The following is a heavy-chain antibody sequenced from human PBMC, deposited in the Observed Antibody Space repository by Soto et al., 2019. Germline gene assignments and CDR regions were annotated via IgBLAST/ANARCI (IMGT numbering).Heavy chain of an antibody. CDR1: GFTFSSYG. J-gene: IGHJ5*02. Sequence: QVQLVESGGGVVQPGRSLRLSCAASGFTFSSYGMYWVRQAPGKGLEWVAVISYDGSNKYYADSVKGRFTISRDNSKNTLYLQMNSLRAEDTAVYYCAKARTMFRGGSVFDPWGQGTLVTVYS. CDR3: AKARTMFRGGSVFDP. V-gene: IGHV3-30*18. CDR2: ISYDGSNK. D-gene: IGHD3-10*01.